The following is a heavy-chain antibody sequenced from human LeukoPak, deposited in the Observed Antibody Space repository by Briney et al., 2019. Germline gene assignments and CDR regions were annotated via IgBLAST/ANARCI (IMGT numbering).Heavy chain of an antibody. CDR2: ISYDGSNK. CDR1: GFTFSSYA. D-gene: IGHD2-15*01. J-gene: IGHJ4*02. V-gene: IGHV3-30*04. Sequence: GGSLRLSCAASGFTFSSYAMHWVRQAPGKGLEWVAVISYDGSNKYYADSVKGRFTISRDNSKNTLYLQMNSLRAEDTAVYYCARVGPDRIGYCSGGSCHDYWGQGTLVTVSS. CDR3: ARVGPDRIGYCSGGSCHDY.